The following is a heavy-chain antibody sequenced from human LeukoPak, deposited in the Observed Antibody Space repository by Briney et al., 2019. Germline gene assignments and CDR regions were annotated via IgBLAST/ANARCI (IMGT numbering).Heavy chain of an antibody. CDR1: GFTFSSYA. J-gene: IGHJ4*02. V-gene: IGHV3-23*01. CDR3: AKRIAAAIDY. Sequence: SGGSLRLSCAASGFTFSSYAMSWVRQAPGKGLEWVSAISGSGGSTYYADSVKGRFTISRDNSKNTLYLQINSLRAEDTAVYYCAKRIAAAIDYWGQGTLVTVSS. D-gene: IGHD6-13*01. CDR2: ISGSGGST.